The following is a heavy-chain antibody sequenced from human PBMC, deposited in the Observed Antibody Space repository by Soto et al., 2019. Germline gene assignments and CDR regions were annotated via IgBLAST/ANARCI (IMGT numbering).Heavy chain of an antibody. J-gene: IGHJ6*02. CDR3: ARDGDGRMTTNPYYYNGMDV. CDR1: GCSLGSYY. V-gene: IGHV4-59*01. CDR2: VFYTGRA. Sequence: PDTTSLTCPVSGCSLGSYYLSSIRLRPGKGLEWIGYVFYTGRANYNASLKSRVSISLNTSNYQFSLKLSSVTAADTAVYYCARDGDGRMTTNPYYYNGMDVWGPGSTGTVS. D-gene: IGHD4-4*01.